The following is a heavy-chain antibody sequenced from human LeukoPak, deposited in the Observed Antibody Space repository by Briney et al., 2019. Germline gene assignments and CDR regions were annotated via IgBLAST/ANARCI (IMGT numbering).Heavy chain of an antibody. D-gene: IGHD2-21*02. V-gene: IGHV5-51*01. Sequence: GESLKISCKGSGYSFTTYWIGWVRQMPGKGLEWMGIIYPGDSDTRYSPSFQGHVTMTADNSIGTAYLQWSSLKASDTAMYYCARQGLGGGDSSGAFDIWGQGTMVTVSS. CDR1: GYSFTTYW. CDR2: IYPGDSDT. CDR3: ARQGLGGGDSSGAFDI. J-gene: IGHJ3*02.